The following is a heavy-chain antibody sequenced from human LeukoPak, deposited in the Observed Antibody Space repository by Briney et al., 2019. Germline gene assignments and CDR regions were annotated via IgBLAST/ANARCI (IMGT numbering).Heavy chain of an antibody. V-gene: IGHV4-4*08. J-gene: IGHJ5*02. CDR3: GRRLVDFWSGYYQNNWFDP. Sequence: SETLSLTCTVSGGSISSYYRSWIRQPPGKGLEWIGYIYTSGSTNYNPSIKSRVIILVETSNNKFSLKLICVTGADTTVYYCGRRLVDFWSGYYQNNWFDPWGQGTLVTVSS. CDR1: GGSISSYY. D-gene: IGHD3-3*01. CDR2: IYTSGST.